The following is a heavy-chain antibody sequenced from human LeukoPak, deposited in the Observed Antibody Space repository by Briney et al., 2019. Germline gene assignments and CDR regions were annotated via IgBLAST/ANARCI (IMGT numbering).Heavy chain of an antibody. CDR3: ARDHYYGSGSDYNVYFYYMDV. V-gene: IGHV3-30*02. CDR2: IRYDGDHK. CDR1: GFTFSSYG. D-gene: IGHD3-10*01. J-gene: IGHJ6*03. Sequence: PGGSLRLSCAASGFTFSSYGMHWVRQAPGKGLEWVTFIRYDGDHKYYADSVRGRFTISRDNSKSTQYLQMNSLRAEDTAVYYCARDHYYGSGSDYNVYFYYMDVWGKGTTVTISS.